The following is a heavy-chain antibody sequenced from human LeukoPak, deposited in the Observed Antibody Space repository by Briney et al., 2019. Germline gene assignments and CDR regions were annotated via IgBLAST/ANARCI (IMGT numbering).Heavy chain of an antibody. CDR2: INKDGSQK. Sequence: PGGPLRLSCAVSGFTFSSYWMSWFRQAPGKGLEWAANINKDGSQKFSVDSVKGRFTISRDNAKNSLSLQMNSLRVEDTAVYYCARDWFDGDYDRFDYWGQGTLVTVSS. CDR3: ARDWFDGDYDRFDY. V-gene: IGHV3-7*03. D-gene: IGHD4-17*01. CDR1: GFTFSSYW. J-gene: IGHJ4*02.